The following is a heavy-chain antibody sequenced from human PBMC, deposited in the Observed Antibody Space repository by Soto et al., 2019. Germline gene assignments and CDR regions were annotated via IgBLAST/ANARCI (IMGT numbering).Heavy chain of an antibody. CDR2: INPKTAAT. J-gene: IGHJ6*02. Sequence: QVQLVQSGAEVKKSGASVKVSCKPSGYSFSAYFIQWVRQAPGQGLEWVAWINPKTAATNYAKKFQGRVSLTWDTSSTTAYMELTRLRPDDTAVYYCARIKWGLNYYNGMDVCGQGTTVIVSS. V-gene: IGHV1-2*02. D-gene: IGHD1-26*01. CDR1: GYSFSAYF. CDR3: ARIKWGLNYYNGMDV.